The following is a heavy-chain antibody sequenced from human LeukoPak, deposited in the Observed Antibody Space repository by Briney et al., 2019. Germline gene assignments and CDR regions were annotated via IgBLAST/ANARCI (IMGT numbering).Heavy chain of an antibody. CDR1: GFTVSSNY. CDR2: IYTSGST. CDR3: AKYYHRRLYDGQARDNFDI. Sequence: PGGSLRLSCAASGFTVSSNYMSWVRQAPGKGLEWVSLIYTSGSTYYYDSVKSRFTISRDNSKNKLYLQMNSLRTADTAVYYCAKYYHRRLYDGQARDNFDIWGQGTMVTVSS. D-gene: IGHD5/OR15-5a*01. J-gene: IGHJ3*02. V-gene: IGHV3-53*01.